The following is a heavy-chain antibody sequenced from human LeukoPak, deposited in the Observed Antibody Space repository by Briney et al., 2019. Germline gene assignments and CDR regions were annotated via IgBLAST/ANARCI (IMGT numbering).Heavy chain of an antibody. Sequence: SETLSLTCAVYGGSFSGYYWSWIRQPPGKGLEWIGEINHSGSTNYNPSLESRVTISVDTSKNQFSLKLSSVTAADTAVYYCARVLMVYAINWFDPWGQGTLVTVSS. CDR1: GGSFSGYY. J-gene: IGHJ5*02. CDR3: ARVLMVYAINWFDP. D-gene: IGHD2-8*01. CDR2: INHSGST. V-gene: IGHV4-34*01.